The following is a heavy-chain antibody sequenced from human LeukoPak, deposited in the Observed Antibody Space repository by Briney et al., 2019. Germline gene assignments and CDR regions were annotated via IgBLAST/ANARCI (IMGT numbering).Heavy chain of an antibody. CDR2: ISGSGGST. CDR1: GFTFSSYA. Sequence: GGSLRLSCAASGFTFSSYAMSWVRQAPGKGLEWVSAISGSGGSTYYADSVKGRFTISRDNSKNTLYLQMNSLRAEDTAVYYCARRTDYGDYYFDYWGQGTLVTVSS. V-gene: IGHV3-23*01. J-gene: IGHJ4*02. D-gene: IGHD4-17*01. CDR3: ARRTDYGDYYFDY.